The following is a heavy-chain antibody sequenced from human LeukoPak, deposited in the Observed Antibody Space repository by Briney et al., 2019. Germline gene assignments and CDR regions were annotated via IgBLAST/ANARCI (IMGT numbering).Heavy chain of an antibody. V-gene: IGHV3-23*01. D-gene: IGHD4-11*01. Sequence: GGSLRLSCAAPGFTFSTYAMSWVRQAPGKGLEWVSGVRDSGSSSYYADSVKGRFTISRDNSKNTLYLQMNSLRAEDTPLYYCAKVWTPVNTLTSFDYWGQGTLVTVSS. CDR3: AKVWTPVNTLTSFDY. CDR1: GFTFSTYA. J-gene: IGHJ4*02. CDR2: VRDSGSSS.